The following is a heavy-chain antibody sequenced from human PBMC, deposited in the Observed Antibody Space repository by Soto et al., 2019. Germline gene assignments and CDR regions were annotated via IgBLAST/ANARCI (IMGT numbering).Heavy chain of an antibody. V-gene: IGHV1-58*01. CDR2: IVVGSGNT. CDR1: GFTFTSSA. CDR3: AAGGNILTGYYTSYYYGMDV. D-gene: IGHD3-9*01. J-gene: IGHJ6*02. Sequence: SVKVSCKASGFTFTSSAVQWVRQARGQRLEWIGWIVVGSGNTNYAQKFQERVTITRDMSTSTAYMELSSLRSEDTAVYYCAAGGNILTGYYTSYYYGMDVWGQGTTVTVSS.